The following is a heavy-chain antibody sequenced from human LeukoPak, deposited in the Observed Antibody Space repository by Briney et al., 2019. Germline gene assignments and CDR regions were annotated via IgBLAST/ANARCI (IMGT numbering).Heavy chain of an antibody. J-gene: IGHJ4*02. CDR1: GDTFSRYA. CDR3: ARSYQLLTTFYFDY. Sequence: SVKVSCKASGDTFSRYAISWVRQAPGQGLEWMGGIIPIFGTTNYAQKFRGRVTITADESTSIAYMELSSLRSEDTAVYYCARSYQLLTTFYFDYWGQGTLVTVSS. D-gene: IGHD2-2*01. CDR2: IIPIFGTT. V-gene: IGHV1-69*13.